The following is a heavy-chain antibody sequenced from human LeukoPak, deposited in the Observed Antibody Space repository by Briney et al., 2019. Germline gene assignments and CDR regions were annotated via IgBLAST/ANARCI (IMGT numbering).Heavy chain of an antibody. CDR1: GFTFSTYW. CDR3: ARGYTCGY. J-gene: IGHJ4*02. CDR2: IKEDGSEI. Sequence: GGSLRLSCAAAGFTFSTYWMSWVRQAPGKGLEWVANIKEDGSEINYADSVRGRFTISRDNAKNSLYLQMNSLRAEDTAVYYCARGYTCGYWGQGTLVIVSS. D-gene: IGHD5-18*01. V-gene: IGHV3-7*04.